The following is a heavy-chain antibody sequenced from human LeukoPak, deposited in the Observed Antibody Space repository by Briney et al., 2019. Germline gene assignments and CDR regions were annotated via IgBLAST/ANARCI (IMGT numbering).Heavy chain of an antibody. V-gene: IGHV3-23*01. CDR3: AKDVRRFDY. CDR1: GFTFDDYA. CDR2: ISGSGTI. Sequence: GGSLRLSCAASGFTFDDYAMSWVRQAPGKGLEWVSVISGSGTIYYADSVKGRFTISRDNSKNTLYLQMSSLRAEDTALYYCAKDVRRFDYWGQGTLVTVSS. J-gene: IGHJ4*02.